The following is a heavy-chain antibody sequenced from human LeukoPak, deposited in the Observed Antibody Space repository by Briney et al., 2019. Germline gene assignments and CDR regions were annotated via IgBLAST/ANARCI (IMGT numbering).Heavy chain of an antibody. D-gene: IGHD3-10*01. CDR2: MNPNSGNT. CDR1: GYTFTSYD. J-gene: IGHJ3*02. CDR3: ARVAKRSLDYYGSGTDAFDI. V-gene: IGHV1-8*01. Sequence: ASVKVSCNASGYTFTSYDINWVRQATGQGLEWMGWMNPNSGNTGYAQKFQGRVTMTRNTSISTAYMELSSLRSEDTAVYYCARVAKRSLDYYGSGTDAFDIWGQGTMVTVSS.